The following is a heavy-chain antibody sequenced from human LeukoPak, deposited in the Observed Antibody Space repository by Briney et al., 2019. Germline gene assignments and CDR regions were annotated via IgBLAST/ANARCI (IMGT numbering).Heavy chain of an antibody. Sequence: PGGSLRLSCAASGFTFSSYEMNWVRQAPGKGLEWVSYISTTGSSIYYADSVKGRFTISRDNVKNLLYLQMNSLRAEDTAVYYCAKTPSPSSSLDYWGQGTLVTVSS. CDR3: AKTPSPSSSLDY. J-gene: IGHJ4*02. CDR1: GFTFSSYE. CDR2: ISTTGSSI. D-gene: IGHD2-2*01. V-gene: IGHV3-48*03.